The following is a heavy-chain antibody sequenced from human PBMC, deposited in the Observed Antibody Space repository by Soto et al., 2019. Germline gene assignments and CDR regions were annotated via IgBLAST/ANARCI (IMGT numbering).Heavy chain of an antibody. V-gene: IGHV1-69*13. D-gene: IGHD2-15*01. CDR2: IIPMFETV. Sequence: SVKVSCKASGVTFDNYAVSWVRQAPGQGLEWMGGIIPMFETVNYAQRFQGRLTIAADESTSTAYMELTSLTSADTAIYFCARGLRTGNYGMDVWGQGTTVTVSS. CDR3: ARGLRTGNYGMDV. J-gene: IGHJ6*02. CDR1: GVTFDNYA.